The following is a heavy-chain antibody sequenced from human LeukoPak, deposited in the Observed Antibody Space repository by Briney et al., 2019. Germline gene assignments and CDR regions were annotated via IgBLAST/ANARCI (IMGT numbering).Heavy chain of an antibody. J-gene: IGHJ4*02. D-gene: IGHD1-26*01. V-gene: IGHV3-48*01. CDR3: ARSQSGSYSNLDY. CDR2: ISRGSSTI. Sequence: GGSLRLSCAASGFTFSIYSINWVRQAPGKGLEWVSFISRGSSTIYYADSVKGRFTISRDNAKNSLYLQMNSLRAEDTAVYYCARSQSGSYSNLDYWGQGTLVTVSS. CDR1: GFTFSIYS.